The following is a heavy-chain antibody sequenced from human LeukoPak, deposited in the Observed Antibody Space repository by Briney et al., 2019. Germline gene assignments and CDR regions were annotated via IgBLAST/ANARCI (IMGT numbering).Heavy chain of an antibody. J-gene: IGHJ4*02. CDR2: MYNSGST. V-gene: IGHV4-39*02. D-gene: IGHD3-22*01. CDR3: ARQYYDSSGYYCGD. Sequence: SETLSLTCSVSGGSISSNSYYWGWIRQPPGKGLEWIGSMYNSGSTYYNPSLKSRVTVSVETSKNHFSLKLSSVTAADTAVYYCARQYYDSSGYYCGDWGQGTLVTVSS. CDR1: GGSISSNSYY.